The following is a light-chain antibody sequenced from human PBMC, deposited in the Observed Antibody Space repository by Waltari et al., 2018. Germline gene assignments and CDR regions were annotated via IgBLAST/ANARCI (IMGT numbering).Light chain of an antibody. V-gene: IGKV1-39*01. CDR2: GAS. Sequence: DIQMTESPSSLSASVADGVTITCRASQSISSDLNWYQQKPGKAPKPLIYGASSLQSGVPSRFSGSGSGADVTLSISTQPPEDIGTYYCRPSYSTPWPLGPGTTVEL. J-gene: IGKJ1*01. CDR1: QSISSD. CDR3: RPSYSTPWP.